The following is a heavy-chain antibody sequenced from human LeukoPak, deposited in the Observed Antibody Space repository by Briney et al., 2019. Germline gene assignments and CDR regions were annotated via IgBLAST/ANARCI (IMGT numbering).Heavy chain of an antibody. CDR2: IIPIFGTA. Sequence: ASVKVSCKASGRTFSSYAISWVRQAPGQGLEWMGGIIPIFGTANYAQKFQGRVTITAGKSTSTAYMELSSLRSEDTAVYYCARDLTGYSSGWYYFDYWGQGTLVTVSS. J-gene: IGHJ4*02. V-gene: IGHV1-69*06. CDR3: ARDLTGYSSGWYYFDY. D-gene: IGHD6-19*01. CDR1: GRTFSSYA.